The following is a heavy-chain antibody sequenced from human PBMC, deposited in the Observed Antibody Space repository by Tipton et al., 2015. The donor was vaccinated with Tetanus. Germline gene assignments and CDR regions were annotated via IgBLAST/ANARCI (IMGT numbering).Heavy chain of an antibody. Sequence: SLRLSCAASGFTFSSYWMSWVRQAPGRGLEWVANIKQDGSEKYYVDSVKGRSTISRDNAKNSLYLQMNSLRAEDTAVYYCAREDPIAVAGKTYYYMDVWGKGTTVTVSS. CDR1: GFTFSSYW. CDR2: IKQDGSEK. J-gene: IGHJ6*03. D-gene: IGHD6-19*01. CDR3: AREDPIAVAGKTYYYMDV. V-gene: IGHV3-7*01.